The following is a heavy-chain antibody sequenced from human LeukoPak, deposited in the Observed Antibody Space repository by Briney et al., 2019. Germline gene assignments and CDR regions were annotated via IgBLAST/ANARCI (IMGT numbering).Heavy chain of an antibody. CDR1: GGSISSGDYY. Sequence: PSETLSLTCTVSGGSISSGDYYWSWIRQLPGKGLEWIGYIYYSGSTYYNPSLKSRVTISVDTSKNQFSLKLSSVTAADTAVYYCAREAHYYDSSENDYWGQGTLVTVSS. J-gene: IGHJ4*02. V-gene: IGHV4-30-4*01. CDR3: AREAHYYDSSENDY. CDR2: IYYSGST. D-gene: IGHD3-22*01.